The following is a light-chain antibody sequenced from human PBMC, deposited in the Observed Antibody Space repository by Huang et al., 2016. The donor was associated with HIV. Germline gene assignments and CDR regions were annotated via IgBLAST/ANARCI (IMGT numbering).Light chain of an antibody. CDR1: QSITTY. J-gene: IGKJ1*01. CDR2: AAS. Sequence: DLQMTQSPSSLSASVGDRVTITCRASQSITTYLNWYQQKPGIAPKLLIYAASNLVTGVPSRFNGRGYGTDFTLTIDNLQPEDSATYYCQQSYNSPGFGQGTRVEI. V-gene: IGKV1-39*01. CDR3: QQSYNSPG.